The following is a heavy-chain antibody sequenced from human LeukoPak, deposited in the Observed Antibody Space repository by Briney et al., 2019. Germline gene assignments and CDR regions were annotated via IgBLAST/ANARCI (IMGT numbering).Heavy chain of an antibody. CDR3: ARDRWYGSSPNWGYYYYYMDV. CDR2: IYYSGST. Sequence: PSETLSLTCTVSGGSISSYYWSWIRQPPGKGLEWIGYIYYSGSTNYNPSLKSRVTISVDTSKNQFSLKLSSVTAADTAVYYCARDRWYGSSPNWGYYYYYMDVWGKGTTVTVSS. J-gene: IGHJ6*03. D-gene: IGHD6-6*01. CDR1: GGSISSYY. V-gene: IGHV4-59*01.